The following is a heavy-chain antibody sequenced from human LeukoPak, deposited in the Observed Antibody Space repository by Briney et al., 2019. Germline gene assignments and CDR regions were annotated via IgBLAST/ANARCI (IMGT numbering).Heavy chain of an antibody. CDR1: GFTFSSYG. J-gene: IGHJ4*01. Sequence: PGGSLRLSCAASGFTFSSYGMHWVRQAPGKGLEWVAVISYDGSNKYYADSVKGRFTISRDNSKNTLYLQMNSLRAEDTAVYYCAREYSSSWECIRPNPLYF. V-gene: IGHV3-30*03. CDR2: ISYDGSNK. D-gene: IGHD6-13*01. CDR3: AREYSSSWECIRPNPLYF.